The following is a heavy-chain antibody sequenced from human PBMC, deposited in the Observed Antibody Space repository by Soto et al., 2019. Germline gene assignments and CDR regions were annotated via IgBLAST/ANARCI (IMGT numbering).Heavy chain of an antibody. D-gene: IGHD5-12*01. Sequence: DVQLVESGGGLVQPGRSLRLSCAASGFTFDDYAMHWVRQAPGKGLEWVSGISWNSGSIGYADSVKGRFTISRDNAKNSLYLQMNSLRAEDTALYYCAKDRGGIIVATSYFDYWGQGTLVTVSS. V-gene: IGHV3-9*01. CDR3: AKDRGGIIVATSYFDY. J-gene: IGHJ4*02. CDR1: GFTFDDYA. CDR2: ISWNSGSI.